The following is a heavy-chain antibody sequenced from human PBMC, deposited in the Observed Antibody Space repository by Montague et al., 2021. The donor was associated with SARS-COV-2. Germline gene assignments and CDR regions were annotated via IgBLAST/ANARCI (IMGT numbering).Heavy chain of an antibody. CDR3: ARDLVAGGMDV. J-gene: IGHJ6*02. CDR2: IYYRGST. Sequence: SETLSLTCTVSGGSISSSSYYWAWIRQPPGKGLEWIGSIYYRGSTYYNPSLKSRVFISVDTSKNQLSLKLSSVTAADTAVYYCARDLVAGGMDVWGQGTTVTVSS. V-gene: IGHV4-39*07. CDR1: GGSISSSSYY. D-gene: IGHD2-8*02.